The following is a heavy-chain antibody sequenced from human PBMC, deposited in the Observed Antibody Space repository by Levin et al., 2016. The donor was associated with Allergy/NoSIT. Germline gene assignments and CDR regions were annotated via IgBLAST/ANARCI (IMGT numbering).Heavy chain of an antibody. D-gene: IGHD3-3*01. CDR2: IYYSVNT. J-gene: IGHJ4*02. Sequence: SETLSLTCTVSGGSISSYYWSWIRQPPGKGLEWIGYIYYSVNTNYNPSLKSRVTISADTSRNHISLKLSSVTAADTAVYYCARGDTVFGVVIIWGQGTLVTVSS. CDR3: ARGDTVFGVVII. V-gene: IGHV4-59*01. CDR1: GGSISSYY.